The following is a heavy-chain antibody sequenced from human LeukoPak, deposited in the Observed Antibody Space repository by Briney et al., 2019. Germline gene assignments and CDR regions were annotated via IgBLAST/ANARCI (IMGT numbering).Heavy chain of an antibody. CDR1: GFTFSGSV. CDR2: IRSKTNNDAT. J-gene: IGHJ4*02. V-gene: IGHV3-73*01. CDR3: TRRAYCGDDFYSGLDY. D-gene: IGHD2-21*02. Sequence: GGSLRLSRAASGFTFSGSVMHWVRQPSGKGLEWVGRIRSKTNNDATAYAASVKGRFTIYRDDSKNVAYLQMNSLKIEDTAVYFCTRRAYCGDDFYSGLDYWGQGTLVTVSS.